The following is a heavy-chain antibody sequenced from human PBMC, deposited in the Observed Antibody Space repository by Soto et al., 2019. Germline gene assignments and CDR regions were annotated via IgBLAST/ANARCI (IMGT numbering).Heavy chain of an antibody. J-gene: IGHJ6*02. Sequence: SQTLSLTCSLSLDSFSSNSAACNWSRHSPSRGLEWLGRTYYRSKCYNDYAVSVESRITINPDTSKNQFSLQLNSVTPADTAVSSCARGIADYHYGMDVWGQGTTVPVYS. CDR1: LDSFSSNSAA. CDR2: TYYRSKCYN. D-gene: IGHD6-13*01. V-gene: IGHV6-1*01. CDR3: ARGIADYHYGMDV.